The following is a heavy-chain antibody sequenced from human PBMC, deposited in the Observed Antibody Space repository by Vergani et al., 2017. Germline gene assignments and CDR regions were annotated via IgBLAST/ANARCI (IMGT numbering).Heavy chain of an antibody. V-gene: IGHV4-61*01. Sequence: QVQLQESGPGLVKPSQTLSLTCTVSGGSISSGSYYWSWIRQPPGKGLEWIGYIYYSGSTNYNPSLKSRVTISVDTSKNQFSLKLSSVTAADTAVYYCARSGVRGYCSGGSCYFFDPWGQGTLVTVSS. D-gene: IGHD2-15*01. J-gene: IGHJ5*02. CDR2: IYYSGST. CDR1: GGSISSGSYY. CDR3: ARSGVRGYCSGGSCYFFDP.